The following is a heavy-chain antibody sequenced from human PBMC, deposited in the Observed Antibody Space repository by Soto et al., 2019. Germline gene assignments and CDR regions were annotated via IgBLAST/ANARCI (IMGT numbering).Heavy chain of an antibody. J-gene: IGHJ6*01. Sequence: QVQLVQSGAEVKKPGSSVKVSCMVSGGNFSKSALSWVRQAPGQGLEWVGGIIPLFDEPDYAPRLQGRVTITADESTTTAYMELSSLRSDDTAISSCARGWPRGTMIAIDSANDGMDVWGQGPTVTVSS. CDR1: GGNFSKSA. CDR2: IIPLFDEP. CDR3: ARGWPRGTMIAIDSANDGMDV. V-gene: IGHV1-69*01. D-gene: IGHD3-22*01.